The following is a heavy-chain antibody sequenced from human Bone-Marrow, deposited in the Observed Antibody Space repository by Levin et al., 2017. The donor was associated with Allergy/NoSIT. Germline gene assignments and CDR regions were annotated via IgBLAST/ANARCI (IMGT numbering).Heavy chain of an antibody. CDR1: GFTSSHNW. V-gene: IGHV3-15*01. D-gene: IGHD3-3*01. CDR3: TTGFRNFWYFDL. J-gene: IGHJ2*01. CDR2: IQTEADGGTT. Sequence: PGGSLRLSCVASGFTSSHNWMNWVRQAPGKGLEWVARIQTEADGGTTEYAAPVTGRFSISRDDSERKVYLQMKSLRTEDTAVYYCTTGFRNFWYFDLWGRGTQVTVSS.